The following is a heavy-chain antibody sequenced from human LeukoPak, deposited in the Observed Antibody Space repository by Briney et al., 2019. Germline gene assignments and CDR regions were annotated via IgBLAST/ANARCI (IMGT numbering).Heavy chain of an antibody. J-gene: IGHJ4*02. CDR1: GFSMSNNY. D-gene: IGHD6-6*01. CDR2: IYNGDNT. CDR3: ARDPASSSSPF. Sequence: GGSLRLSCAASGFSMSNNYMNWVRQAPGKGLEWVSLIYNGDNTDYADSVKGRFTISRRNSKNTLYLQMNSLRAEDTAVYYCARDPASSSSPFWGQGTLVTVSS. V-gene: IGHV3-53*04.